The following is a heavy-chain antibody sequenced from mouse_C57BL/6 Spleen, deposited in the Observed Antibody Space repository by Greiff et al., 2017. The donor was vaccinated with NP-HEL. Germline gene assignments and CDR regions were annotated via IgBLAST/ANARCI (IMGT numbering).Heavy chain of an antibody. J-gene: IGHJ4*01. Sequence: VQLKESGGDLVKPGGSLKLSCAASGFTFSNYGMSWVRQTPDKRLEWVATISSGGSYTYYPDSVKGRFTISRDNTKNTLYLQMSSLMSEDTAMYYCARFYYGSSYAMDCWGQGTSVTVSS. CDR2: ISSGGSYT. CDR3: ARFYYGSSYAMDC. CDR1: GFTFSNYG. V-gene: IGHV5-6*01. D-gene: IGHD1-1*01.